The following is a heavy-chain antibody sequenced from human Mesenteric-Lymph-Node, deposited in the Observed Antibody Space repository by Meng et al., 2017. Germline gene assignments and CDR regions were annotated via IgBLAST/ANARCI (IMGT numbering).Heavy chain of an antibody. Sequence: GGGGKNAWASGKFTSKAYGYTLTSYIINWVGRATGKGLEWMGWMNPNSGNTGYAQKFQGRVTMTRNTSISTAYMELSSLRSEDTAVYYCARFTSLTIFGAGGDYWGQGTLVTVSS. D-gene: IGHD3-3*01. CDR3: ARFTSLTIFGAGGDY. J-gene: IGHJ4*02. CDR1: GYTLTSYI. V-gene: IGHV1-8*01. CDR2: MNPNSGNT.